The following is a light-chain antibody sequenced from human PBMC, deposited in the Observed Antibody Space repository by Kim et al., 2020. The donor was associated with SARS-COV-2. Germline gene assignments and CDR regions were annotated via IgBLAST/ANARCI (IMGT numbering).Light chain of an antibody. CDR2: GKN. J-gene: IGLJ3*02. CDR1: SLRIFY. V-gene: IGLV3-19*01. Sequence: GQIVTITCQGNSLRIFYASWYQQKPGQAPVLVIYGKNNRPSGIPDRFSGSSSGNTASLTITGAQAEDEADYYCNSRDSSGNHLNWVFGGGTQLTVL. CDR3: NSRDSSGNHLNWV.